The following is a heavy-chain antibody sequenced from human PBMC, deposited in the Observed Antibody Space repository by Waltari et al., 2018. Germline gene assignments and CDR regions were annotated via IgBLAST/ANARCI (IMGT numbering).Heavy chain of an antibody. V-gene: IGHV3-33*06. D-gene: IGHD3-22*01. CDR2: IWYDGSNK. J-gene: IGHJ4*02. Sequence: QVQLVESGGGVVQPGRSLRLSCAASGFTFSSYGMHWFRQAPGKGLEWVAVIWYDGSNKYYADSVKGRFTISRDNSKNTLYLQMNSLRAEDTAVYYCAKEGRNYYDSSGSFDYWGQGTLVTVSS. CDR3: AKEGRNYYDSSGSFDY. CDR1: GFTFSSYG.